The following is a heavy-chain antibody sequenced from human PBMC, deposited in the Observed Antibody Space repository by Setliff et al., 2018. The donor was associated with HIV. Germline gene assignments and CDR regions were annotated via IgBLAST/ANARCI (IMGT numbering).Heavy chain of an antibody. J-gene: IGHJ6*03. Sequence: GESLKISCKGSGYTFSNYWIAWVRQMPGKGLEWMGIIYPDDSDTRYSPSFQGQVTISADKSINTAYLQWTSLKASDTAIYYCARHRPFSGSYTTYYYYMDVWGKGTTVTVSS. V-gene: IGHV5-51*01. CDR1: GYTFSNYW. CDR3: ARHRPFSGSYTTYYYYMDV. CDR2: IYPDDSDT. D-gene: IGHD1-26*01.